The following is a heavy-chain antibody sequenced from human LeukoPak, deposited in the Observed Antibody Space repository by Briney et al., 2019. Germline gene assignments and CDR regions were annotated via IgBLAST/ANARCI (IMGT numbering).Heavy chain of an antibody. CDR2: IWYDGSNK. V-gene: IGHV3-33*01. D-gene: IGHD6-19*01. Sequence: GGSLRLSCAASGFTFSSYGMHWVRQAPGKGLEWVAVIWYDGSNKYYADSVKGRFTISRDNAKNSLYLQVNSLRAEDTAVYYCARDHRIAVAGTLDYWGQGTLVTVSS. CDR1: GFTFSSYG. J-gene: IGHJ4*02. CDR3: ARDHRIAVAGTLDY.